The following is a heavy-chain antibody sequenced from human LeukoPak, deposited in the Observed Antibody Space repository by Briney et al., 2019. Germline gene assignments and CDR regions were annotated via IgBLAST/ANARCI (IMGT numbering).Heavy chain of an antibody. D-gene: IGHD3-22*01. CDR1: GFTFSSYG. J-gene: IGHJ4*02. Sequence: GGSLRLSCVASGFTFSSYGMHGVRQAPGEGREWVAFIRYDGSNKYYAGCVKGRFTISRDNSKNTLYLQMNRLRAEATAVYYCAKVEDSSGFDYWGQGTLVTVSS. V-gene: IGHV3-30*02. CDR2: IRYDGSNK. CDR3: AKVEDSSGFDY.